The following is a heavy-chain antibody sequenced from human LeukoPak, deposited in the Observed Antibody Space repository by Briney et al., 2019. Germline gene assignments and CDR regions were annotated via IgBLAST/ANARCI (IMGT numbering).Heavy chain of an antibody. V-gene: IGHV3-13*01. CDR3: ARTSSGWSHFDY. D-gene: IGHD6-19*01. CDR1: GFTFGSYD. Sequence: GGSLRLSCAASGFTFGSYDMHWVRQATGKGLEWVSAIGTAGDTYYPGSVKGRFTISRENAKNSLYLQMNSLRAGDTAVYYCARTSSGWSHFDYWGQGTLVTVSS. J-gene: IGHJ4*02. CDR2: IGTAGDT.